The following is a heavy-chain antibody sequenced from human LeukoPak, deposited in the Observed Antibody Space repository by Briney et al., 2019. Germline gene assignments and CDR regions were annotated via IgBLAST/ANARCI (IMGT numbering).Heavy chain of an antibody. CDR1: GFTFSSYA. V-gene: IGHV3-30-3*01. D-gene: IGHD6-19*01. Sequence: GRSLRLSCAASGFTFSSYAMHWVRQAPGKGLEWVAVISYDGSNKYYADSVKGRFTISRDNSKNTLYLQMNSLRAEDTAVYYCARDSPYSSGWYALGSDAFDIWGQGTMVTVSS. CDR2: ISYDGSNK. CDR3: ARDSPYSSGWYALGSDAFDI. J-gene: IGHJ3*02.